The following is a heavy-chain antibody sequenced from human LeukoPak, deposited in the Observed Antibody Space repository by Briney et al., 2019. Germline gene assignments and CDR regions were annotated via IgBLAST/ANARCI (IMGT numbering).Heavy chain of an antibody. J-gene: IGHJ4*02. D-gene: IGHD3-22*01. Sequence: TSETLSLTCAVYGGSFSGYYWSWIRQPPGKGLEWIGEINHSGSTNYNPSLKSRVTISVDTSKNRFSLKLSSVTAADTAVYYCARDDSSGYGIDYWGQGTLVTVSS. CDR1: GGSFSGYY. V-gene: IGHV4-34*01. CDR3: ARDDSSGYGIDY. CDR2: INHSGST.